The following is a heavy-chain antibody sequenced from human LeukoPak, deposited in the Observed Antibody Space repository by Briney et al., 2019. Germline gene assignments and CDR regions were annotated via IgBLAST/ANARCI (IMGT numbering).Heavy chain of an antibody. CDR1: GFTFSSYG. D-gene: IGHD6-13*01. CDR3: ARLSIAAAGSDY. Sequence: GGSLRLSCAASGFTFSSYGMHWVRQAPGKGLEWVAVISYDGSNKYYADSVKGRLTISRDNSKNTLYLQMNSLRAEDTAVYYCARLSIAAAGSDYWGQGTLVTVSS. CDR2: ISYDGSNK. V-gene: IGHV3-30*03. J-gene: IGHJ4*02.